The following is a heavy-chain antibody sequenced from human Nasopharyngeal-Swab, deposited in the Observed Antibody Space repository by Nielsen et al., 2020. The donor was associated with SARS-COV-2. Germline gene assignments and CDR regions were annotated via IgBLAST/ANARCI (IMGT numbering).Heavy chain of an antibody. V-gene: IGHV4-61*01. J-gene: IGHJ5*02. CDR3: ARDHQGYCSSTSCHNWFDP. CDR2: IYYSGST. D-gene: IGHD2-2*01. CDR1: GGSVSSGSYY. Sequence: SETLSLTCTVSGGSVSSGSYYWSWIRQPPGKGLEWIGYIYYSGSTNYNPSLKSRVTISVDTSKNQFSLKLSSVTAADTAVYYCARDHQGYCSSTSCHNWFDPWGQGTLVTVSS.